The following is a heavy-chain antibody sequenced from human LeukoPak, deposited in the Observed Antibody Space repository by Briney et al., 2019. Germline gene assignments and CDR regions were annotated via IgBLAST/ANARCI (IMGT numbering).Heavy chain of an antibody. CDR3: TRDRVKGYSYGYEDAFDI. Sequence: GGSLRLSCAASGFTFSSYAMSWVRQAPGKGLEWVSAISGSGGSTYYADSVKGRFTISRDNSKNTLYLQMNSLRAEDTAVYYCTRDRVKGYSYGYEDAFDIWGQGTMVTVSS. J-gene: IGHJ3*02. CDR2: ISGSGGST. CDR1: GFTFSSYA. V-gene: IGHV3-23*01. D-gene: IGHD5-18*01.